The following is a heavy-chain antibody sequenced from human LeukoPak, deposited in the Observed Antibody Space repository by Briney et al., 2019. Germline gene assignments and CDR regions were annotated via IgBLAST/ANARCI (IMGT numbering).Heavy chain of an antibody. D-gene: IGHD4-17*01. V-gene: IGHV3-30*04. J-gene: IGHJ4*02. Sequence: GGSLRLSCEGSGFIFRSYAMHWVRQAPGRGLEWLTVISYNGADIEYSDSVKGRFTISRDNSKKTLYLQMNSLRAEDTAVYYCARESRDYGDRYYFDYWGQGTLVTVSS. CDR2: ISYNGADI. CDR3: ARESRDYGDRYYFDY. CDR1: GFIFRSYA.